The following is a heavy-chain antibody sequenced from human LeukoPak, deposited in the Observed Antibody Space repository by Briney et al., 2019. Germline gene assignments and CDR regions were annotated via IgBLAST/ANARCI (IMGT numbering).Heavy chain of an antibody. CDR3: ARATAGELLVFDY. D-gene: IGHD1-26*01. V-gene: IGHV4-59*01. CDR1: GGSISSYY. CDR2: IYYSGST. J-gene: IGHJ4*02. Sequence: PSETLSLTCTVSGGSISSYYWSWIRQPPGKGLEWIGYIYYSGSTNYNPSLKSRVTISVDTSKNQFSLKLSSVTAADTAVYYCARATAGELLVFDYWGQGTLVTVSS.